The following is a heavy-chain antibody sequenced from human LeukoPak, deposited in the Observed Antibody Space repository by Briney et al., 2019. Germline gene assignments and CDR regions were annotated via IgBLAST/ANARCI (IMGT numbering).Heavy chain of an antibody. CDR2: IKEDGGEI. Sequence: PGRSLRLSCAASGFTFSSYGMHWVRQAPGKGLEWVAFIKEDGGEIYYVDSVKGRFTISRDNAENSLYLQMNSLRAEDTAVYYCARDRGGRSGLDDWGQGTLVTVSS. J-gene: IGHJ4*02. CDR1: GFTFSSYG. CDR3: ARDRGGRSGLDD. D-gene: IGHD2-15*01. V-gene: IGHV3-7*04.